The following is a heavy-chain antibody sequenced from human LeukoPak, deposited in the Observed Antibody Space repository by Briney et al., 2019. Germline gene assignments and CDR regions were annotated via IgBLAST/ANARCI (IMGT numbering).Heavy chain of an antibody. CDR3: ARDQIGAVAGNYFYYYGMDV. CDR2: IYYRGDT. CDR1: GGSISSGTYY. Sequence: SETLSLTCTVSGGSISSGTYYWTWIRQHPGKGLEWIGYIYYRGDTYYNPSLQSRVTISVDTSMNQFSLKLSSVTAADTAVYYCARDQIGAVAGNYFYYYGMDVWGQGTTVTVSS. D-gene: IGHD6-19*01. J-gene: IGHJ6*02. V-gene: IGHV4-31*02.